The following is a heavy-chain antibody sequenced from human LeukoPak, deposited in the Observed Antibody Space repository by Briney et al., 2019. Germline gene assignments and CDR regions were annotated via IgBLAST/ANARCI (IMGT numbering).Heavy chain of an antibody. D-gene: IGHD3-3*01. V-gene: IGHV3-48*04. CDR3: ARDLHTIFGVVTMGY. CDR2: ISSSSSTI. Sequence: GGSLRLSCAASGFTFSSYSMNWVRQAPGKGLEWVSYISSSSSTIYYADSVKGRFTISRDNAKNSLYLQMNSLRAEDTTVYYCARDLHTIFGVVTMGYWGQGTLVTVSS. J-gene: IGHJ4*02. CDR1: GFTFSSYS.